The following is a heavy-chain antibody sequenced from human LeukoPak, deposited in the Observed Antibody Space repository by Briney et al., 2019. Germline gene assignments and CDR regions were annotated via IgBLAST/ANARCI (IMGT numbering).Heavy chain of an antibody. CDR3: ARDRYGDFEDY. J-gene: IGHJ4*02. D-gene: IGHD4-17*01. V-gene: IGHV4-30-4*08. CDR2: ISYSGTP. CDR1: GGSINTANYY. Sequence: SETLSLTCNVPGGSINTANYYWTWIRQPPGKGLEWIGYISYSGTPYYNPSLNSRVTISLDTSKNQFSLILNSVTAADTAMYYCARDRYGDFEDYWGQGTLVTVSS.